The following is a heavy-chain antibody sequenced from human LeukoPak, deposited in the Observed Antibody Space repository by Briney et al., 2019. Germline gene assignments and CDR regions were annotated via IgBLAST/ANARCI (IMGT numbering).Heavy chain of an antibody. Sequence: ASVKVSCKASGYTFTGYYMHWVRQAPGQGLEWMGWINPNSGGTNYAQKFQGRATMTRDTSISTAYMELSRLRSDDTAVYYCAIWAPGIPFDYWGQGTLVAVSS. CDR2: INPNSGGT. CDR3: AIWAPGIPFDY. D-gene: IGHD3-10*01. V-gene: IGHV1-2*02. J-gene: IGHJ4*02. CDR1: GYTFTGYY.